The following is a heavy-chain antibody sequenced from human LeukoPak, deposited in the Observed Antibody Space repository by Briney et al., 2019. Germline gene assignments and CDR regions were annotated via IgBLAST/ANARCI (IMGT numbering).Heavy chain of an antibody. J-gene: IGHJ4*02. CDR2: ISWNCNNR. Sequence: GGSLRLSCAASGFTFSSYAMSWVRQAPGKGLEWVSGISWNCNNRVYADSVKGRFTISKDNAKNSLYLQMNSLRTEDMAFYYCAKASSGFTSSPIDSWGQGTLVTVSS. V-gene: IGHV3-9*03. CDR1: GFTFSSYA. D-gene: IGHD6-13*01. CDR3: AKASSGFTSSPIDS.